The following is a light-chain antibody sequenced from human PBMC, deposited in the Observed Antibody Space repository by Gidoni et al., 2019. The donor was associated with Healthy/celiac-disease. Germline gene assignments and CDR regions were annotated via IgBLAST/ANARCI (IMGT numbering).Light chain of an antibody. V-gene: IGKV1-39*01. Sequence: DIQMTQSPSSLSASVGDRVTLTCRASQSISSYLNWYQQKPGKAPKLLIYAASSLQSGVPSRFSGSGSGTDFTLTISSLQPEDFATYYCQQSYSTPRTFXXXTKLEIK. CDR3: QQSYSTPRT. J-gene: IGKJ2*01. CDR1: QSISSY. CDR2: AAS.